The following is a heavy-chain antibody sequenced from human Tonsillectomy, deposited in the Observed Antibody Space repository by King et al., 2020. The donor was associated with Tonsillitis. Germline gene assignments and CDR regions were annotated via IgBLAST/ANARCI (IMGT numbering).Heavy chain of an antibody. V-gene: IGHV4-61*01. J-gene: IGHJ5*02. CDR1: GGSVSSGSYY. CDR3: AGEIKGGTMVRGVIITHGWFDP. Sequence: VQLPESGPGLVKPSETLSLTCTVSGGSVSSGSYYWSWIRQPPGKGLEWIGYIYYSGSTNYNPSLKSRVTISVDTSKNQFSLKLSSVTAADTSVYYCAGEIKGGTMVRGVIITHGWFDPWGQGTLVTVSS. CDR2: IYYSGST. D-gene: IGHD3-10*01.